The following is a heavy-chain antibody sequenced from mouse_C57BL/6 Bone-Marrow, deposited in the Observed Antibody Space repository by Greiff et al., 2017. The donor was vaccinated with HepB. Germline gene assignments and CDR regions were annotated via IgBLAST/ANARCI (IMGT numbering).Heavy chain of an antibody. J-gene: IGHJ2*01. D-gene: IGHD2-3*01. V-gene: IGHV5-12*01. CDR2: ISNGGGST. CDR1: GFTFSDYY. Sequence: DVHLVESGGGLVQPGGSLKLSCAASGFTFSDYYMYWVRQTPEKRLEWVAYISNGGGSTYYPDTVKGRFTISRDNAKNTLYLQMSRLKSEDTAMYYCAREYDGYSYYFDYWGQGTTLTVSS. CDR3: AREYDGYSYYFDY.